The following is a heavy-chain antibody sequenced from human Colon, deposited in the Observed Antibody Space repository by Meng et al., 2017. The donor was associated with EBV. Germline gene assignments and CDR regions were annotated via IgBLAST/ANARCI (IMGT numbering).Heavy chain of an antibody. V-gene: IGHV1-18*01. CDR3: ARGLVGP. D-gene: IGHD4-11*01. CDR1: GYTFASYG. Sequence: HVQLVQFGAEVKKPGASVKVSCKASGYTFASYGISWVRQAPGQGLEWMGWISAYNGNADYAQNLQGRVTMTTDTSTNTAYMELRSLRPDDTAVYFCARGLVGPWGQGTLVTVSS. CDR2: ISAYNGNA. J-gene: IGHJ5*02.